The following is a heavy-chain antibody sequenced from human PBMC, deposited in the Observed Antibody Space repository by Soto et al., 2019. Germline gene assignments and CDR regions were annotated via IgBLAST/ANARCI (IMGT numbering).Heavy chain of an antibody. CDR2: IWYDGSNK. CDR1: GFTFSSYS. D-gene: IGHD4-17*01. CDR3: AREERTVTTFDY. V-gene: IGHV3-33*01. J-gene: IGHJ4*02. Sequence: QVQLVESGGGVVQPGRSLRLSCAASGFTFSSYSMHWVRQAPGKGLEWVAVIWYDGSNKYYADSVKGRFTISRDNSKNTLYLQMNSLRAEDTAVYYCAREERTVTTFDYWGQGTLVTVSS.